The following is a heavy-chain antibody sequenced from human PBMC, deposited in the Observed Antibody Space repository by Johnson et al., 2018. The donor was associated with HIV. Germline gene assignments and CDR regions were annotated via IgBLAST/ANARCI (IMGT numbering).Heavy chain of an antibody. V-gene: IGHV3-30*02. J-gene: IGHJ3*02. Sequence: VQLVESGGGMVQPGGSLRLSCAASDFTFSSYGMHWVRQAPGKGLEWVAFIRYDGSNKYYADSVKGRFTISRDNSKNTLYLQMNSLRAEDTAVYYCAREMNAGNDAFDIWGQGTMVTVSS. CDR1: DFTFSSYG. CDR2: IRYDGSNK. CDR3: AREMNAGNDAFDI.